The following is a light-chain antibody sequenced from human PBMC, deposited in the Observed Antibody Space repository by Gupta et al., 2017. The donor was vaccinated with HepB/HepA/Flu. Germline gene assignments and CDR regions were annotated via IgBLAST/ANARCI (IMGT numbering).Light chain of an antibody. CDR3: SSYTSSSPNWV. V-gene: IGLV2-14*01. Sequence: QSALTQPASVSASPGQSITISCTGTSSDVVGYNYVSWYQQHPGKAPKLMIYEVSNRPSGVSNRFSGSKAGNTASPTISVLQAEDEAEDYCSSYTSSSPNWVFGGGTKLTVL. CDR2: EVS. J-gene: IGLJ3*02. CDR1: SSDVVGYNY.